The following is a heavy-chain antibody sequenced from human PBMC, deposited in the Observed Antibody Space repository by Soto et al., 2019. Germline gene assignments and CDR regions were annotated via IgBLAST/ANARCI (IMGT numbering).Heavy chain of an antibody. J-gene: IGHJ4*02. V-gene: IGHV3-23*01. D-gene: IGHD3-22*01. Sequence: GGSLRLSCSASGFTFSSYAMSWVRQSPVKGLEWVSAISGSGGSTYYADSVKGRFTISRDNSKNTLYLQMNSLRAEDTAVYYCAKERSRSWDAHYFDSNAYYPVCGQGTPATVSS. CDR3: AKERSRSWDAHYFDSNAYYPV. CDR2: ISGSGGST. CDR1: GFTFSSYA.